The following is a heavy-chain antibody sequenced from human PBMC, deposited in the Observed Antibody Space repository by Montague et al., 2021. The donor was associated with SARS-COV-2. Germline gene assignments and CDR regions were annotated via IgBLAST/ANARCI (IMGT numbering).Heavy chain of an antibody. CDR2: TVQGGNS. Sequence: SETLSLTCAVSGGSVSDTDYYWGWVRRPPGKGLEWLGTTVQGGNSFSSPTLKSRLSIFVHASMNAVSLSLASVTAADTAIYYCVRGPLTRGCFDKWGQGALVTVSS. J-gene: IGHJ4*02. V-gene: IGHV4-39*01. D-gene: IGHD6-25*01. CDR1: GGSVSDTDYY. CDR3: VRGPLTRGCFDK.